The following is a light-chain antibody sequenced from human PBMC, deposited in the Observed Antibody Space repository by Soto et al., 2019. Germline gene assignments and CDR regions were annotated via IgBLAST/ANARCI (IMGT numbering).Light chain of an antibody. CDR1: QSVSNNY. J-gene: IGKJ2*01. CDR2: GST. Sequence: EVVLTQSPGTLSLSPGERATLSCRASQSVSNNYLAWYQQKRGQSPKLLIFGSTDRATGIPDRFSGSGSGTDFTLTISSLEAEDFAVNYCQTYPSSPPYTFGQGTKLEIK. CDR3: QTYPSSPPYT. V-gene: IGKV3-20*01.